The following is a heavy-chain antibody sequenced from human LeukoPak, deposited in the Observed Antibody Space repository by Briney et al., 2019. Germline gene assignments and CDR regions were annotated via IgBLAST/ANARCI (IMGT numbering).Heavy chain of an antibody. J-gene: IGHJ4*02. CDR1: GGSISSGGYY. V-gene: IGHV4-30-2*01. D-gene: IGHD6-13*01. CDR3: ARDSTRYSSNY. CDR2: IYHSGST. Sequence: SQTLSLTCTVSGGSISSGGYYWSWIRQPPGKGLEWIGYIYHSGSTYYNPSLKSRVTISVDRSKNQFSLKLSSVTAADTAVCYCARDSTRYSSNYWGQGTLVTVSS.